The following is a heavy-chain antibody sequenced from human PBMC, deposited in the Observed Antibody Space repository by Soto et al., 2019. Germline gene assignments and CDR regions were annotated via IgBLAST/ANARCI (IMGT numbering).Heavy chain of an antibody. J-gene: IGHJ6*02. CDR2: IRSKANNYAT. D-gene: IGHD1-1*01. CDR3: TRREVLDDGMDV. Sequence: EVQLVESGGGLVQPGGSLRLSCAASGFTFSGSAVHWVRQASGKGLEWVGRIRSKANNYATAYAASVKGRFTVSRDESKNTAYLHMNSLKTEDAAVYYCTRREVLDDGMDVWGQGTTVTVSS. CDR1: GFTFSGSA. V-gene: IGHV3-73*02.